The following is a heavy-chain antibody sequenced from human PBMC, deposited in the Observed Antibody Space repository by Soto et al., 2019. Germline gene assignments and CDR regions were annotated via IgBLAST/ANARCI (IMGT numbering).Heavy chain of an antibody. CDR1: GFTFSSYA. Sequence: VGSLRLSCAASGFTFSSYAMHWVRQAPGKGLEWVAVISYDGSNKYYADSVKGRFTISRDNSKNTLYLQMNSLRAEDTAVYYCARDQRVAGIAPIDYWGQGTLVTVSS. J-gene: IGHJ4*02. CDR3: ARDQRVAGIAPIDY. V-gene: IGHV3-30-3*01. CDR2: ISYDGSNK. D-gene: IGHD6-19*01.